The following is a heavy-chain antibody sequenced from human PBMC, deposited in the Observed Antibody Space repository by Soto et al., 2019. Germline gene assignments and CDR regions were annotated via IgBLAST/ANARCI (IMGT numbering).Heavy chain of an antibody. CDR3: ARGALRYFDWHPFDP. CDR1: GFTFSSYA. V-gene: IGHV3-30-3*01. D-gene: IGHD3-9*01. CDR2: ISYDLSNK. J-gene: IGHJ5*02. Sequence: SGGSLRLSCAASGFTFSSYAMHCVRQAPGKGLEWVAVISYDLSNKYYAASVKGRFTISRENSKNTLYLQMNSLRAEDTAVYYCARGALRYFDWHPFDPWGQGTLVTVPS.